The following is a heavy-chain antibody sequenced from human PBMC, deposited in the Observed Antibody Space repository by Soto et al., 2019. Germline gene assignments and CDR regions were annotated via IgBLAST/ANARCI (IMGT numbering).Heavy chain of an antibody. CDR1: GFTFSTYW. CDR3: SRSLDS. CDR2: INQDGSEK. J-gene: IGHJ4*02. V-gene: IGHV3-7*01. Sequence: GSLRLSCAASGFTFSTYWMDWVRQTPGKGLEWVANINQDGSEKNYVDSVKGRFTISRDNAKNSLYLQMSSLTAEDSALYYCSRSLDSWGQGTLVTVSS.